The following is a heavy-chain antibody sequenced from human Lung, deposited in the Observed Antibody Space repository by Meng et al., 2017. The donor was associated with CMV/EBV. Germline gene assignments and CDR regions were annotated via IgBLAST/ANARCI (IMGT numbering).Heavy chain of an antibody. CDR1: GFTFSNAW. D-gene: IGHD1-1*01. CDR2: IKSKTDGETT. CDR3: IWNDLGDY. J-gene: IGHJ4*02. V-gene: IGHV3-15*01. Sequence: VQLVGAGGGLVKPGGSLRLSCAGSGFTFSNAWMSWVRQAPGKGLEWVGRIKSKTDGETTDYTAPVKGRFTISRDDSKNTLYLQMNSLKTEDTAVYYCIWNDLGDYWGQGTLVTVSS.